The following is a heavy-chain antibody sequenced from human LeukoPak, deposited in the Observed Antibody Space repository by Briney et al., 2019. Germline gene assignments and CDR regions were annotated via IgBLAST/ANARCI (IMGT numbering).Heavy chain of an antibody. CDR1: GFTFSSYS. CDR3: ARDRGELLTY. J-gene: IGHJ4*02. D-gene: IGHD1-26*01. CDR2: ISSSSTI. Sequence: PGGSLRLSCAASGFTFSSYSMNWVRQAPGKGLEWVSYISSSSTIYYADSVKGRFTISRDNAKNSLYLQMNSLRAEDTAVYYCARDRGELLTYWGQGTLVTVSS. V-gene: IGHV3-48*01.